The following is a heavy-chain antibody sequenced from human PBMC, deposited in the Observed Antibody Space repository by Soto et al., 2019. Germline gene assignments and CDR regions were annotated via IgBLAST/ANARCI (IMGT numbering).Heavy chain of an antibody. J-gene: IGHJ4*02. CDR3: ARGGAVRPDY. CDR2: ISSGPVTT. Sequence: EVQLVNSGGGLVQPGGSLRLSCVASGFTFSSYGMNWVRQAPGKGLEWVSYISSGPVTTNYADSVKGRFTISRDNAKSSLYLQLNSLRDDDTAVYYCARGGAVRPDYWGQGTLVIVS. V-gene: IGHV3-48*02. CDR1: GFTFSSYG.